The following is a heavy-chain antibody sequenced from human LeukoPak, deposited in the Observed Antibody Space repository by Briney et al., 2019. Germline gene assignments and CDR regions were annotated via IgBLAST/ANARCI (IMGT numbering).Heavy chain of an antibody. V-gene: IGHV1-46*01. Sequence: ASVKVSCKASGYTFTSYYMHWVRQAPGQALEWMGIINPSGGSTSYAQKFQGRVTMTRDTSTSTVYMEMSSLRSEDTAVYYCARGYCSSTSCYSGRGMDVWGQGTTVTVFS. CDR2: INPSGGST. CDR1: GYTFTSYY. J-gene: IGHJ6*02. CDR3: ARGYCSSTSCYSGRGMDV. D-gene: IGHD2-2*01.